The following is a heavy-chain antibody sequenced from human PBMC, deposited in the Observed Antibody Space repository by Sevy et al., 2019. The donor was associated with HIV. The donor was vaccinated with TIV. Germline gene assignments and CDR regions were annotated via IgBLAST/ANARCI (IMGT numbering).Heavy chain of an antibody. CDR3: ARGLYGSGSYSHYYYHAMDV. V-gene: IGHV3-30*04. Sequence: GGSLRLSCAVPGFTFSTYAMHWVRQAPGKGLEWVTVISYDGGNKYYADSVKGRFTVSRDNSKNTLYLQMNSLRGGDTAVYYCARGLYGSGSYSHYYYHAMDVWGQGTTVTVSS. J-gene: IGHJ6*02. D-gene: IGHD3-10*01. CDR2: ISYDGGNK. CDR1: GFTFSTYA.